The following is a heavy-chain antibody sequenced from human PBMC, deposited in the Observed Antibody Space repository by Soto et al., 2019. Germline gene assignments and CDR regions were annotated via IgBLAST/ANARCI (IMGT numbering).Heavy chain of an antibody. V-gene: IGHV3-30-3*01. J-gene: IGHJ3*02. Sequence: LRLSCAASGFTFSSYAMHWVRQAPGKGLEWVAVISYDGSNKYYADSVKGRFTISRDNSKNTLYLQMNSLRAEDTAVYYCARGSGNAFDIWGQGTMVTVSS. D-gene: IGHD3-10*01. CDR2: ISYDGSNK. CDR1: GFTFSSYA. CDR3: ARGSGNAFDI.